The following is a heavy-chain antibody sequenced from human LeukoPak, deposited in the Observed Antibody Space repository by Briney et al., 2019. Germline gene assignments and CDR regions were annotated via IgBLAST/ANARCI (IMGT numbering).Heavy chain of an antibody. CDR1: VWSFSGYY. D-gene: IGHD3-9*01. Sequence: PSETLSLTCAVYVWSFSGYYWSWIRQPPGKRPDWIGEINHSGSTNYNPSLKSRVTISVDTSKNQFSLKLSSVTAADTAVYFFQGEGGIRDFDWLPWVDVWGQGTTVTVSS. J-gene: IGHJ6*02. V-gene: IGHV4-34*01. CDR2: INHSGST. CDR3: QGEGGIRDFDWLPWVDV.